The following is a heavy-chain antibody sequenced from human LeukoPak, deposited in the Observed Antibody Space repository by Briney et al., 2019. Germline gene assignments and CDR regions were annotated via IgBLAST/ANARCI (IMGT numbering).Heavy chain of an antibody. D-gene: IGHD3-3*01. CDR1: GYTFTSYD. CDR3: ARGYDFWSGYYSSEYYYYYYGMDV. V-gene: IGHV1-8*01. J-gene: IGHJ6*02. CDR2: MNPNSGNT. Sequence: ASVKVSCKASGYTFTSYDINWVRQATGQGLEWMGWMNPNSGNTGYAQEFQGRVTMTRNTSISTAYMELSSLRSEDTAVYYCARGYDFWSGYYSSEYYYYYYGMDVWGQGTTVTVSS.